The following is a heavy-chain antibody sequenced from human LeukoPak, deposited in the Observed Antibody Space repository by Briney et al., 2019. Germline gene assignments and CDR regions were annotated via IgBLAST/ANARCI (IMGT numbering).Heavy chain of an antibody. Sequence: PGRSLRLSCAASGFAFSSYGMHWVRQAPGKGLEWVAVISYDGSDKYYADSVKGRFTISRDNSKNTLYLQMNSLRAEDTAVYYCAKDKMDGVPPTSYYMDVWGKGTTVTVSS. CDR1: GFAFSSYG. J-gene: IGHJ6*03. V-gene: IGHV3-30*18. D-gene: IGHD4-17*01. CDR3: AKDKMDGVPPTSYYMDV. CDR2: ISYDGSDK.